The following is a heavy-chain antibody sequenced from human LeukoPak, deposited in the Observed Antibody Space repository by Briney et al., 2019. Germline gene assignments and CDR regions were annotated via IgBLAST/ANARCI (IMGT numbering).Heavy chain of an antibody. CDR1: GFTFNNYG. V-gene: IGHV3-23*01. Sequence: GGSLRLSCAASGFTFNNYGMSWVRQAPGKGLEWVSAISGSGGSTYYADSVKGRFTISRDNSKNTLYLQMNSLRAEDTAVYHCAKVAYSGSRFGAFDIWGQGTMVTVSS. CDR2: ISGSGGST. J-gene: IGHJ3*02. CDR3: AKVAYSGSRFGAFDI. D-gene: IGHD6-13*01.